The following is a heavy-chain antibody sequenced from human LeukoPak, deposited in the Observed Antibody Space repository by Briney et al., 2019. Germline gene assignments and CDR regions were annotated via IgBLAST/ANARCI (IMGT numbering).Heavy chain of an antibody. D-gene: IGHD5-18*01. J-gene: IGHJ6*02. CDR1: RFSFSTYA. V-gene: IGHV3-23*01. Sequence: GGSLRLSCAASRFSFSTYAMSWVRQAPGKGLVWVSAISNSGDSTYYADSVKGRFTISRDNSKNTLYLQMNSLRAEDTAVYYCAKDRYSYGHIYYYYGMDVWGQGTTVTVSS. CDR2: ISNSGDST. CDR3: AKDRYSYGHIYYYYGMDV.